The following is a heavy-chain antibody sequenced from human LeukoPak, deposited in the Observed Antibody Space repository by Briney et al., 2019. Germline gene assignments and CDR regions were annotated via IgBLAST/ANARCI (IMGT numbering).Heavy chain of an antibody. CDR2: INPNSGGT. D-gene: IGHD3-9*01. CDR1: GYTFTGYY. V-gene: IGHV1-2*02. Sequence: GASVKVSCKASGYTFTGYYIHWVRQAPGQGLEWMGWINPNSGGTNYAQKFQGRVTMTRDTSISTAYMELSRLRSDDTAVYYCARVSVPSGYYWYYYGMTSGAKGPRSPSP. J-gene: IGHJ6*02. CDR3: ARVSVPSGYYWYYYGMTS.